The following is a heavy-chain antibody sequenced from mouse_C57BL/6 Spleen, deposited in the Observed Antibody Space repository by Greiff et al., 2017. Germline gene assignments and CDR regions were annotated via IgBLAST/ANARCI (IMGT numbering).Heavy chain of an antibody. Sequence: EVKLMESGGGLVKPGGSLKLSCAASGFTFSSYAMSWVRQTPEKRLEWVATISDGGSYTYYPDNVKGRFTISRDNAKNNLYLQMSHLKSEDTAMYYCARGEDWDYWGQGTTLTVSS. J-gene: IGHJ2*01. CDR3: ARGEDWDY. V-gene: IGHV5-4*03. CDR1: GFTFSSYA. CDR2: ISDGGSYT.